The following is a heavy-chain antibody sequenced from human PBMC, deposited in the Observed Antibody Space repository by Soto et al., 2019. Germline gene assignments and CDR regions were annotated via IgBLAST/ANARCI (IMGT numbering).Heavy chain of an antibody. Sequence: QVQLQESGPGLVKPSQTLSLTCTVSGGSISSGGYYWSWIRQHPGKGLEWIGYIYYSGSTYYNPSLKSRVTISVDMSKNQFSLKLSSVTAADTAVYYCARGAAPGYNWFDPWGQGTLVTVSS. D-gene: IGHD2-15*01. CDR2: IYYSGST. J-gene: IGHJ5*02. CDR3: ARGAAPGYNWFDP. CDR1: GGSISSGGYY. V-gene: IGHV4-31*03.